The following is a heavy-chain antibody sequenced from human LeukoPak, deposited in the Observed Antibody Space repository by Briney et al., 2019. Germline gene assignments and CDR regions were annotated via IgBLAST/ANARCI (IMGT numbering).Heavy chain of an antibody. CDR1: GGSISSSSNY. CDR2: IFYNRGT. J-gene: IGHJ4*02. Sequence: SETLSLTCTVSGGSISSSSNYWGWIRQPPGKGLEWIAGIFYNRGTGYSPSLRSRLTISLDTSKNHFSLKVTSVTAADTAIYYCVRYTVGTMYDYWGQGTLVTVSS. V-gene: IGHV4-39*02. CDR3: VRYTVGTMYDY. D-gene: IGHD1-7*01.